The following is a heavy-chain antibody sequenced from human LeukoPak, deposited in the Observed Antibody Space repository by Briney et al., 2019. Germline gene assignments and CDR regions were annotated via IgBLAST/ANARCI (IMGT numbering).Heavy chain of an antibody. J-gene: IGHJ3*02. D-gene: IGHD1-26*01. Sequence: GVSVRLSCAGYGFTFNSYSMIWVRQARGEGLVGVSYNSSSSSNIYYTVPVKGGFTISRDIAKNSLYLQKHRLRDEDTDVYSCARKQSQELGSDAIDICGQGAIVTVSS. V-gene: IGHV3-48*02. CDR2: NSSSSSNI. CDR3: ARKQSQELGSDAIDI. CDR1: GFTFNSYS.